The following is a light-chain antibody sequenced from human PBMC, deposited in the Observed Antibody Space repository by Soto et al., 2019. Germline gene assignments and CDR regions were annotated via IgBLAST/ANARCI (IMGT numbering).Light chain of an antibody. CDR3: QQSYTAVFT. V-gene: IGKV1-39*01. J-gene: IGKJ3*01. CDR1: QNIGNY. CDR2: GAS. Sequence: DIQMTQSPSSLSASVGDIVTITCRASQNIGNYLNWYQQKPGKVPNLLIYGASSLQSGVPSRFSGSGSETDFTLTINNLQPEDVATYYCQQSYTAVFTFGPGTKVDIK.